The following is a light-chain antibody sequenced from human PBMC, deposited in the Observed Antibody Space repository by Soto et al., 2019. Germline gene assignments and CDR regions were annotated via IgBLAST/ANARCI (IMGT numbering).Light chain of an antibody. CDR1: QSVSSSY. Sequence: EILMTQSPATLSVSPGESATLSCGASQSVSSSYLACYQQKPGLAPRLLIYDASSRATGIPDRFSGSGYGKEFNLTIRRLEPDDFAVYCCQQYGSSPLKCGEGTKVHIK. CDR3: QQYGSSPLK. V-gene: IGKV3D-20*01. J-gene: IGKJ4*02. CDR2: DAS.